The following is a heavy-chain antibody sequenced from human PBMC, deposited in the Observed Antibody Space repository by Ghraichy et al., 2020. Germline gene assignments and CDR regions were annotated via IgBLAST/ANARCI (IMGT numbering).Heavy chain of an antibody. CDR3: AREISSSGAVWFDP. J-gene: IGHJ5*02. V-gene: IGHV3-7*01. D-gene: IGHD6-13*01. CDR1: GSTFSSYW. CDR2: IKQDGSEK. Sequence: GGSLRLSCAASGSTFSSYWMSWVRQAPGKGLEWVANIKQDGSEKYYVDSVKGRFTISRDNAKNSLYLQMNSLRAEDTAVYYCAREISSSGAVWFDPWGQGTLVTVSS.